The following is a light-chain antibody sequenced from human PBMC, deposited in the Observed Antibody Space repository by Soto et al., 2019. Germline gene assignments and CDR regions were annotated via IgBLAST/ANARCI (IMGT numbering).Light chain of an antibody. CDR1: QSISNY. V-gene: IGKV1-39*01. CDR2: AAS. CDR3: QQSYSTPFA. Sequence: IQRTQSPWSLPASGGDGVTITCRASQSISNYLNWYQQKPGKAPKVLIYAASNLQSGVPSRFSGSGSGTDFPLTISSLQREDFATYFCQQSYSTPFAFGQGTRLEIK. J-gene: IGKJ5*01.